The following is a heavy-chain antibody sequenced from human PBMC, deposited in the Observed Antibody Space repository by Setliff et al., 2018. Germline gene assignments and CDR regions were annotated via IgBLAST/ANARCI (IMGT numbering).Heavy chain of an antibody. Sequence: ASVKVSCKASGYTFTGYYMHWVRQAPGQGLEWMGRINPNSGGTNYAQKFQGRVTMTRDASISTAYMELSRLTSEDTAVYYCATYLTVLNKGWFDYWGQGTLVTVSS. V-gene: IGHV1-2*06. CDR1: GYTFTGYY. J-gene: IGHJ4*02. CDR2: INPNSGGT. D-gene: IGHD4-17*01. CDR3: ATYLTVLNKGWFDY.